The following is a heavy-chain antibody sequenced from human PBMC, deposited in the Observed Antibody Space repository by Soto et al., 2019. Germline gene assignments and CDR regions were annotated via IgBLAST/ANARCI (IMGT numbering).Heavy chain of an antibody. CDR3: VKRSSASTFDY. CDR1: GFTFSSYA. V-gene: IGHV3-23*01. D-gene: IGHD6-25*01. J-gene: IGHJ4*02. Sequence: EVQLLESGGGLVQPGESLRLSCAASGFTFSSYAMSWVRQAPGKGLEWVSVISGSDDSTYYADSVKGRFTISRHNSKNARCVRMNSLRAGDTAVYYCVKRSSASTFDYWGQGTRVTVSA. CDR2: ISGSDDST.